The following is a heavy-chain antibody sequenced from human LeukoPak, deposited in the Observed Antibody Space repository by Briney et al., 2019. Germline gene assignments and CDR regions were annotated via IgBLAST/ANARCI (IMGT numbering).Heavy chain of an antibody. D-gene: IGHD6-13*01. CDR1: GGTFSSYA. CDR2: IIPIFGTA. CDR3: AGAEEKSAALGAFDI. Sequence: SVKVSCKASGGTFSSYAISWVRQAPGQGLEWMGGIIPIFGTANYAQKFQGRVTITADESTSTAYMELSSLRSEDTAVYYCAGAEEKSAALGAFDIWGQGTMVTVSS. V-gene: IGHV1-69*13. J-gene: IGHJ3*02.